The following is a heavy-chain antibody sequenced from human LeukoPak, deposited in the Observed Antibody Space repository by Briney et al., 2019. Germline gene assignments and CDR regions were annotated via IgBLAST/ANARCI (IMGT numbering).Heavy chain of an antibody. D-gene: IGHD6-19*01. CDR1: GYSFTSYW. CDR2: IYPGDSDT. CDR3: ARRVYRSYFDY. Sequence: GESLKISCKGSGYSFTSYWIGWVRQMPGKGLEWMGIIYPGDSDTRYSPSFQGQVTISADKSISPPYLPCGHLKASDTAMYYCARRVYRSYFDYWGQGTLVTVSS. J-gene: IGHJ4*02. V-gene: IGHV5-51*01.